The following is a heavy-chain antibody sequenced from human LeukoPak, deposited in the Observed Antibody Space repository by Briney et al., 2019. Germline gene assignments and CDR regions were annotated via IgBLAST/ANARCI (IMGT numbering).Heavy chain of an antibody. CDR3: AARPTSEAVAPSDF. D-gene: IGHD6-19*01. CDR1: GLTFSSYA. CDR2: ISGSGGST. V-gene: IGHV3-23*01. J-gene: IGHJ4*02. Sequence: GGSLRLSCAASGLTFSSYALSWVRQAPGKGLEWVSGISGSGGSTYYADSVKGRFTISRDNSKSTLYLQMNSLRAEDTATYYCAARPTSEAVAPSDFWGQGTLVTVSP.